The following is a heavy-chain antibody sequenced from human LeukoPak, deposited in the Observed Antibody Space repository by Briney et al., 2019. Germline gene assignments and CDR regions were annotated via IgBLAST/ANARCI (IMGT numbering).Heavy chain of an antibody. CDR3: ARGRLLWADGMDV. CDR2: INNSGRN. CDR1: GGPFSGDY. J-gene: IGHJ6*02. D-gene: IGHD3-10*01. Sequence: SETLSLTCAVYGGPFSGDYWSWIRQPPGKGLEWIGEINNSGRNKFNPSLKRRVTISVETSKNQFSLKLSSVTAADTAVHYCARGRLLWADGMDVWGQGTTVTVSS. V-gene: IGHV4-34*01.